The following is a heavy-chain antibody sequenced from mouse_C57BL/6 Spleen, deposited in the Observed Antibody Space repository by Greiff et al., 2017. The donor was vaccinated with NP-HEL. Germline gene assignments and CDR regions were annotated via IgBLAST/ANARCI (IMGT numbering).Heavy chain of an antibody. CDR2: IWSGGST. CDR3: ARYGNSGVDY. CDR1: GFSLTSYG. V-gene: IGHV2-2*01. J-gene: IGHJ4*01. Sequence: VQVVESGPGLVQPSQCLSITCTVSGFSLTSYGVHWVRQSPGKGLEWLGVIWSGGSTDYNSAFISRLSISKDNSKSQVFFKMNSLQADDTAIYYCARYGNSGVDYWGQGTSVTVSS. D-gene: IGHD2-1*01.